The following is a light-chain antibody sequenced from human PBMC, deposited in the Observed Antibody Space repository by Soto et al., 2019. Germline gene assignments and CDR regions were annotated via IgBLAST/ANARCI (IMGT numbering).Light chain of an antibody. CDR3: SSYTSSSTLG. V-gene: IGLV2-14*01. CDR2: DVS. CDR1: SSDVGGYNY. Sequence: QSALTQPASVSGSPGQSITISCTGTSSDVGGYNYVSWCQQHPGKAPKLMIYDVSNRPSGVSNRFSGSKSGNTASLTISGLQAEDEADYYCSSYTSSSTLGFGGGTQLTVL. J-gene: IGLJ3*02.